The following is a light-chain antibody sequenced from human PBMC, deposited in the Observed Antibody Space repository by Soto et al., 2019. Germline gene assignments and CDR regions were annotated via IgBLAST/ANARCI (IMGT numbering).Light chain of an antibody. CDR3: QQYGSSPLT. J-gene: IGKJ4*01. V-gene: IGKV3-20*01. CDR1: QTVSGYY. Sequence: EIVLTQSPGTVSLSPGERATLSCRASQTVSGYYLAWYQQKPGQAPSLLIYGASRRATGIPDRFSGSGSGTDFTLTINRLEPEDFAVYSCQQYGSSPLTFGGGTKVEIK. CDR2: GAS.